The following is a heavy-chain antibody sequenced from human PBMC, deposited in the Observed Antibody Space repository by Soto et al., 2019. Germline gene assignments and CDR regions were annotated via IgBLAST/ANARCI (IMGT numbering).Heavy chain of an antibody. Sequence: QVQLVQSGAEVKKPGSSVKVSCKASGGTFSSYAISWVRQAPGQGLEWMGGIIPIFGTANYAQKFQGRVTITADESTSTAYMKLSSLRSEDTAVYYCARDRGRGEPNWFDPWGRGTLVTVSS. V-gene: IGHV1-69*01. D-gene: IGHD3-16*01. J-gene: IGHJ5*02. CDR3: ARDRGRGEPNWFDP. CDR1: GGTFSSYA. CDR2: IIPIFGTA.